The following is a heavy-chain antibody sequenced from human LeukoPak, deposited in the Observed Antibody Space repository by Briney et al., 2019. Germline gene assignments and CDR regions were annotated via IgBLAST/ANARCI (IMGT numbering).Heavy chain of an antibody. J-gene: IGHJ4*02. V-gene: IGHV1-8*02. CDR1: GGTFSSYA. Sequence: ASVKVSCKASGGTFSSYAINWVRQATGQGLEWMGWMNPNSGNTGYAQKFQGRVTMTRNTSISTAYMELSSLRSEDTAVYYCARTTREIAVAGIYYYFDYWGQGTLVTVSS. CDR3: ARTTREIAVAGIYYYFDY. CDR2: MNPNSGNT. D-gene: IGHD6-19*01.